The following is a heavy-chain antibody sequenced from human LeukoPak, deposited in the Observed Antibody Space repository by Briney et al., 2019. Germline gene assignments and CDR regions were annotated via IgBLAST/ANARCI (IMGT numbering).Heavy chain of an antibody. J-gene: IGHJ4*02. CDR1: GITFSRYG. CDR3: ARQADTAMLIWSFTDY. Sequence: PGGSLRLSCEASGITFSRYGLTWVRQAPGKGLEWVSSISSSSSYIYYADSVKGRFTISRDNAKNSLYLQMNSLRAEDTALYYCARQADTAMLIWSFTDYWGQGTLVTVSS. D-gene: IGHD5-18*01. CDR2: ISSSSSYI. V-gene: IGHV3-21*01.